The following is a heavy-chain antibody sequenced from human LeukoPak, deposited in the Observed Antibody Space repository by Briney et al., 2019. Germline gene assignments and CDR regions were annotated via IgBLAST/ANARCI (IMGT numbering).Heavy chain of an antibody. CDR2: ISYDGSNK. Sequence: GGSLRLSCAASGFTFSSYAMHWVRQAPGKGLEWVAVISYDGSNKYYADSVKGRFTISRDNSKNTLYLQMNSLRAEDTAVYYCAKDRNYDILTGYRANPGYWGQGTLVTVSS. D-gene: IGHD3-9*01. J-gene: IGHJ4*02. CDR1: GFTFSSYA. CDR3: AKDRNYDILTGYRANPGY. V-gene: IGHV3-30*04.